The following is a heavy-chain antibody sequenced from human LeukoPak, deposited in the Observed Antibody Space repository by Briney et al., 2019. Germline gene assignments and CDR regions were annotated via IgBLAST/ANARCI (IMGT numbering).Heavy chain of an antibody. CDR3: ARNMVRGVIERHQAHDY. J-gene: IGHJ4*02. D-gene: IGHD3-10*01. CDR1: GYTFTSYY. V-gene: IGHV1-2*02. CDR2: TNPNSGGT. Sequence: ASVKVSCKASGYTFTSYYMHWVRQAPGQGLEWMGWTNPNSGGTNYAQKFQGRVTMTRDTSISTAYMELSRLRSDDTAVYYCARNMVRGVIERHQAHDYWGQGTLVTVSS.